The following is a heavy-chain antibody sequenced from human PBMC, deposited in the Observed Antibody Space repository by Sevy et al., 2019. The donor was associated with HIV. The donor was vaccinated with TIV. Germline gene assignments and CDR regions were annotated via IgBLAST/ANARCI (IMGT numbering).Heavy chain of an antibody. CDR3: ARALGRGSSGWYEDYYYYGMDV. V-gene: IGHV4-38-2*01. J-gene: IGHJ6*02. CDR1: GYSISSGYY. Sequence: SETLSLTCAVSGYSISSGYYWGWIRQPPGKGLEWIGSIYHSGSTYYNPSLKGRVTISVDTSKNQFSLKLSSVTAADTAVYYCARALGRGSSGWYEDYYYYGMDVWCQGTTVTVSS. D-gene: IGHD6-19*01. CDR2: IYHSGST.